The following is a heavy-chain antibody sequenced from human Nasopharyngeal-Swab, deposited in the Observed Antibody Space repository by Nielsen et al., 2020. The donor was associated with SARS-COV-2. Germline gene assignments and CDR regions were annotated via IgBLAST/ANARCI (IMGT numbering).Heavy chain of an antibody. CDR1: GGSFTGYY. J-gene: IGHJ6*03. Sequence: SETLSLTCAVYGGSFTGYYWSWIRQPPGKGLEWIGEINHSGSTNYNPSLKSRVTISVDTSKNQFSLKLTPVTAADTAVYYCVRGRRTMVRGIIISRYYYYSMDVWGKGTTVTVSS. D-gene: IGHD3-10*01. CDR2: INHSGST. CDR3: VRGRRTMVRGIIISRYYYYSMDV. V-gene: IGHV4-34*01.